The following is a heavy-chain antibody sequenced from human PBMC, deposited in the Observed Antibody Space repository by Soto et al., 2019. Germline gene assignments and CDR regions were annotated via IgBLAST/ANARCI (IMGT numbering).Heavy chain of an antibody. J-gene: IGHJ3*02. Sequence: QVQLQESGPGLVKPSQTLSLTCTVSGGSISSGDYYWSWIRQPPGKGLEWIGYIYYSGSTYYNPSLKSQVTISVDTSKNQFSLKLSSETAADTSVYYCAQYSSGRTFDIWCQGTMVTLSS. V-gene: IGHV4-30-4*01. CDR1: GGSISSGDYY. CDR2: IYYSGST. CDR3: AQYSSGRTFDI. D-gene: IGHD6-19*01.